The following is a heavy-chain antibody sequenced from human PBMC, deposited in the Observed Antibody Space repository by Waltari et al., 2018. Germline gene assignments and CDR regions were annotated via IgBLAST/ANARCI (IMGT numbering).Heavy chain of an antibody. CDR2: ISTGSDTI. CDR3: ASLYAY. J-gene: IGHJ4*02. D-gene: IGHD2-2*01. CDR1: GFSFSFYA. Sequence: EVHLVESGGGLVRPGESLRLFCAASGFSFSFYAMNWVRQAPGKGLEWVAYISTGSDTIQYADSVKGRFTISRDDATNSLYLHMNRLRAEDSAVYYCASLYAYWGQGTLVTVSS. V-gene: IGHV3-48*01.